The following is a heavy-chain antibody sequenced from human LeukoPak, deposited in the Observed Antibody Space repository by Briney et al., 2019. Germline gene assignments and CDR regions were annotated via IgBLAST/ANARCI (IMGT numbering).Heavy chain of an antibody. CDR1: GFTFSSYA. CDR3: AKTRPLDSSSWSHGDY. CDR2: ISGSGDST. J-gene: IGHJ4*02. V-gene: IGHV3-23*01. D-gene: IGHD6-13*01. Sequence: GGSLRLSCAASGFTFSSYAMSWVRQAPEKGLEWASAISGSGDSTYYGDSVKGRFTISRDNSKNTLYLQMNSLRAEDTAVYYCAKTRPLDSSSWSHGDYWGQGTLVTVSS.